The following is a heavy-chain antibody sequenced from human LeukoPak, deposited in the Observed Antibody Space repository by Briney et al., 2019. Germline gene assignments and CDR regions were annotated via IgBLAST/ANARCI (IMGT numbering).Heavy chain of an antibody. CDR3: ARGSIVGATFDYFDY. J-gene: IGHJ4*02. V-gene: IGHV1-18*01. CDR1: GYTFINYD. Sequence: ASVKVSCKASGYTFINYDFSWVRQAPGQGLEWMGWISTYNGNTNYAQKFQGRVTMTRDTSISTAYMELSRLRSDDTAVYYCARGSIVGATFDYFDYWGQGTLVTVSS. CDR2: ISTYNGNT. D-gene: IGHD1-26*01.